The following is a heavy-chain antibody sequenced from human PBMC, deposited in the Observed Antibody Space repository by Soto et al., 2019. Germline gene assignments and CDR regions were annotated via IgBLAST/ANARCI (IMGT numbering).Heavy chain of an antibody. CDR2: IRSKANSYAT. Sequence: GGSLRLSCAASGFTFSGSAMHWVRQASGKGLEWVGRIRSKANSYATAYAASVKGRFTISRDDSKYTAYLQMNSLKTEDTAAYYCTRHVLWGSYFGAFDIWGQRTMVTGSS. D-gene: IGHD1-26*01. J-gene: IGHJ3*02. CDR1: GFTFSGSA. CDR3: TRHVLWGSYFGAFDI. V-gene: IGHV3-73*01.